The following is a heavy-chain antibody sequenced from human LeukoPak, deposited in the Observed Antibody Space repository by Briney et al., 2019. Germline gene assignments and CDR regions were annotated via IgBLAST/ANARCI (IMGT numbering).Heavy chain of an antibody. CDR1: GGSISSSNW. CDR3: ATPSPSGSWYFQH. V-gene: IGHV4-4*02. J-gene: IGHJ1*01. Sequence: SGTLSLTCAVSGGSISSSNWWSWVRQPPGKGLEWIGYIYYSGSTYYNPSLRSRVTISVDTSKNQFSLKLSSVTAADTAVYYCATPSPSGSWYFQHWGQGTLVTVSS. CDR2: IYYSGST. D-gene: IGHD3-10*01.